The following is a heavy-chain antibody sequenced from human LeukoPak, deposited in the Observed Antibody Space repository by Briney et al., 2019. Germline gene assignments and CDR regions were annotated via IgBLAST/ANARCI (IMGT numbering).Heavy chain of an antibody. V-gene: IGHV4-39*02. J-gene: IGHJ4*02. Sequence: SETLSLTCTVSGGSISSSNYYWGWIRQTPGKGLEWIGSIYYSGSPYYNPSLKSRIAISVDTSKNQFSLKLTSVTAADTAVYYCARDRYYYDTSGYYYILDYWGQGTLVTVSS. CDR3: ARDRYYYDTSGYYYILDY. CDR2: IYYSGSP. CDR1: GGSISSSNYY. D-gene: IGHD3-22*01.